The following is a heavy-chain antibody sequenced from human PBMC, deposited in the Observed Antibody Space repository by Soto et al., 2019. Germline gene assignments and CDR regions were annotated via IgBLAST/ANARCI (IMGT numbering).Heavy chain of an antibody. D-gene: IGHD3-16*01. Sequence: SETLSLTCTVSGGSFSGYYWSWIRQPPGKGLEWIGEINHSGSTNYNPSLKSRVTISVDTSKNQFSLKLSSVTAADTAVYYCARITYYFDYWGQGTLVTVSS. CDR3: ARITYYFDY. CDR2: INHSGST. J-gene: IGHJ4*02. V-gene: IGHV4-34*01. CDR1: GGSFSGYY.